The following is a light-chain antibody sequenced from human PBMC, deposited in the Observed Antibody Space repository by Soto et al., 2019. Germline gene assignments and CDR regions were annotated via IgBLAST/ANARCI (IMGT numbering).Light chain of an antibody. CDR2: ELT. V-gene: IGLV2-14*01. J-gene: IGLJ1*01. CDR1: ISDVAAYDY. Sequence: QSALTQPPSASGSPGQSITISCTGSISDVAAYDYVSWYQQHPGKAPKLIIFELTNRPLGSPNRFSGSNSGNAASLTVSGLQNEEEDYYYCGSYTSSSNYVFGTGTKVTVL. CDR3: GSYTSSSNYV.